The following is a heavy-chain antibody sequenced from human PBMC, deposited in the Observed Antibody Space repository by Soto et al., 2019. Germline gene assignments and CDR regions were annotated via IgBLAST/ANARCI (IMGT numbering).Heavy chain of an antibody. D-gene: IGHD6-13*01. CDR3: ARPLGGSSWFGAYYVMEV. CDR1: GGSISSGDYY. V-gene: IGHV4-30-4*01. J-gene: IGHJ6*02. Sequence: SETLSLTCTVSGGSISSGDYYWSWVRQPPGKGLEWIGYIYYSGSTYYNPSLKSRVTISVDTSKNQFSLKLSSVTAADTAVYYFARPLGGSSWFGAYYVMEVWGQGTTVTVSS. CDR2: IYYSGST.